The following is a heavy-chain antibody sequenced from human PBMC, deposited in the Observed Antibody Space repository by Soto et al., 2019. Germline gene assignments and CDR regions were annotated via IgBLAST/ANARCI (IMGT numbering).Heavy chain of an antibody. Sequence: QLQLQESGPGLVRPSETLSLACIVSGGSVNSGTSYWAWLRQPPGKELEWIGLISFGGTAFYSVSLNSRGTMSVDTSKNQFSLRLTSVTAADTAVYYCGRLNHEDYNTKHDWFDPWGQGLLVTVSS. J-gene: IGHJ5*02. D-gene: IGHD1-20*01. V-gene: IGHV4-39*01. CDR3: GRLNHEDYNTKHDWFDP. CDR2: ISFGGTA. CDR1: GGSVNSGTSY.